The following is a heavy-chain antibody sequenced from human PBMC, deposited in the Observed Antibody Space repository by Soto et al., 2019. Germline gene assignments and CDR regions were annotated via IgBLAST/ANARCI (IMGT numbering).Heavy chain of an antibody. J-gene: IGHJ5*02. CDR2: ISSSGSTI. V-gene: IGHV3-11*01. D-gene: IGHD3-3*01. CDR1: GFTFSYYY. Sequence: LRLSCSASGFTFSYYYMSWIRQAPGKGLEWVSYISSSGSTIYYADSVKGRFTISRDNAKNSLYLQMNSLRAEDTAVYYCARGPNRITIFGVVIIDPWFDPWGQGTLVTVSS. CDR3: ARGPNRITIFGVVIIDPWFDP.